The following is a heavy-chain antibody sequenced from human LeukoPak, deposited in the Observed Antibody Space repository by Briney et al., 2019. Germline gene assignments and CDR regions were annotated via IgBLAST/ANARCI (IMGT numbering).Heavy chain of an antibody. Sequence: SVTVSCTASGGTFSSYAISWVRQAPGQGLEWMGGIIPIFGTANYAQKFQGRVTITADKSTSTAYMELSSLRSEDTAVYYCTRTRSSSSSWYGQFDYWGQGTLVTVSS. D-gene: IGHD6-13*01. V-gene: IGHV1-69*06. CDR2: IIPIFGTA. J-gene: IGHJ4*02. CDR3: TRTRSSSSSWYGQFDY. CDR1: GGTFSSYA.